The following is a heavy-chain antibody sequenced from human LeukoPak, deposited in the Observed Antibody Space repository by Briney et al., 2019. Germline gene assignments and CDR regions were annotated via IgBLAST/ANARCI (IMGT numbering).Heavy chain of an antibody. D-gene: IGHD6-13*01. CDR3: ARVSAAEGPYMDV. V-gene: IGHV1-2*02. CDR2: INPNSGGT. J-gene: IGHJ6*03. Sequence: ASVKVSCKASGYTFTGYYMHWVRQAPGQGLEWMGWINPNSGGTNYAQKFQGRVTMTRDTSISTAYMELSRLRSEGTAVYYCARVSAAEGPYMDVWGKGTTVTVSS. CDR1: GYTFTGYY.